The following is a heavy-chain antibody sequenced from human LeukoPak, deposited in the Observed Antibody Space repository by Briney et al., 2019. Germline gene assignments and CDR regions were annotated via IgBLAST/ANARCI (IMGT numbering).Heavy chain of an antibody. CDR2: ISSSGSTI. Sequence: GGSLRLSCAASGFTFSSYEMNWVRQAPGKGLEWVSYISSSGSTIYYADSVKGRFTISRDNAKNSLYLQMNSLRAEDTAVYYCARVFRAAAGTVYYYYYYMDVWGKGTTVTVSS. D-gene: IGHD6-13*01. CDR3: ARVFRAAAGTVYYYYYYMDV. CDR1: GFTFSSYE. J-gene: IGHJ6*03. V-gene: IGHV3-48*03.